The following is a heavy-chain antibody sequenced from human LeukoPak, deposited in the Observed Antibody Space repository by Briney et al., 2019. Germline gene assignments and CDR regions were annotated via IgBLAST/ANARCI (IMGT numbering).Heavy chain of an antibody. J-gene: IGHJ6*03. D-gene: IGHD1-20*01. CDR3: ARVYNWNYHYMDV. V-gene: IGHV1-2*02. CDR1: GYTFTGYY. Sequence: ASVKVSCKASGYTFTGYYMHWVRQAPGQGLEWMGWINPNSGGTNYAQKFQGRVTMTRDTSISTAYMELSRLGSDDTAVYYCARVYNWNYHYMDVWGKGTTVTVSS. CDR2: INPNSGGT.